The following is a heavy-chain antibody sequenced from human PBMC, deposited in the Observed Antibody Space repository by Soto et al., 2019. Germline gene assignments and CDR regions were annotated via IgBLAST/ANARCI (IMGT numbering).Heavy chain of an antibody. CDR1: GFTFSSYA. CDR2: ISYDGSNK. CDR3: ASLPST. V-gene: IGHV3-30-3*01. J-gene: IGHJ4*02. D-gene: IGHD3-3*02. Sequence: QVQLVESGGGVVQPGRSLRLSCAASGFTFSSYAMHWVRQAPGKGLEWVAVISYDGSNKYYADSVKGRFTISRDNSKNTLYIQMNSLQAEDTAVYYWASLPSTWGQGTLVPVSS.